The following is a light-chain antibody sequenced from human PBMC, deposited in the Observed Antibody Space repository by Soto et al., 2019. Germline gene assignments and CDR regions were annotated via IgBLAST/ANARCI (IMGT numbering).Light chain of an antibody. CDR3: QKYGSSWT. CDR2: GAS. CDR1: QTVIKNY. J-gene: IGKJ1*01. V-gene: IGKV3-20*01. Sequence: ESVLTQSPGTLPLSPGERATLSCRASQTVIKNYLAWYQRKPGQAPRLLIYGASNRATGIPDRFSGGGSGTDFTLTISRLEPEDSALYYCQKYGSSWTFGQGTKVEIK.